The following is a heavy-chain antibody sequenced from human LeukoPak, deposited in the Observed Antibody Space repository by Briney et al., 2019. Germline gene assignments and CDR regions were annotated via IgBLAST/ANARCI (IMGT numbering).Heavy chain of an antibody. CDR1: GYSISSGYY. D-gene: IGHD5-18*01. CDR3: ARSGYKYGADALDI. Sequence: SETLSLTCTVSGYSISSGYYWGWIRQPPGKGLEWIGSIYHSGSTYYNPSLKSRVTISVDTSKNQFSLKLSSVTAADTAVYYCARSGYKYGADALDIWGQGTMVTVSS. CDR2: IYHSGST. J-gene: IGHJ3*02. V-gene: IGHV4-38-2*02.